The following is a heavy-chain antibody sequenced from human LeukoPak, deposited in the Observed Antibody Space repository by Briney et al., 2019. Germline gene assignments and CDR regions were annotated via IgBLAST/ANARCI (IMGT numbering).Heavy chain of an antibody. J-gene: IGHJ3*02. V-gene: IGHV1-2*02. D-gene: IGHD2-15*01. CDR1: GYTFTNYY. CDR3: ARDKDFVVVVPATDAFDI. CDR2: INPHSGGT. Sequence: ASVKVSCKASGYTFTNYYIHWVRQAPGRGLEWVGRINPHSGGTNYAQKLQGRVTMTRDTSISTAYMELSSLRSDDTAVYYCARDKDFVVVVPATDAFDIWGQGTMVTVSS.